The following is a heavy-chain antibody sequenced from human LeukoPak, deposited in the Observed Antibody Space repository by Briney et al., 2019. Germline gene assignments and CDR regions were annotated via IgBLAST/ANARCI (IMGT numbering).Heavy chain of an antibody. Sequence: GGSLRLSCAASGFTFSSYWMSWVRQAPGKGLEWVANIKQDGSEKQYVDSVKGRFAISRDNAENSLYLQMNSLKAEDTAVYYCGRFTRSGDSVYWGQGTLLADSS. J-gene: IGHJ4*02. CDR1: GFTFSSYW. V-gene: IGHV3-7*04. D-gene: IGHD7-27*01. CDR3: GRFTRSGDSVY. CDR2: IKQDGSEK.